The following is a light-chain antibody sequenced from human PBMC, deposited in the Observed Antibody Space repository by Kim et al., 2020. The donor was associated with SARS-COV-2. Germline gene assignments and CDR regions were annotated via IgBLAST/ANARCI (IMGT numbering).Light chain of an antibody. CDR2: GAS. J-gene: IGKJ1*01. CDR3: QQYDTWWT. V-gene: IGKV3-15*01. Sequence: SVSPGERATLSCRASQSVSSNLAWYQQKPGQTPRLLIYGASTRATGIPARFSGSGSGTEFTLTISSLQSEDFAIYYCQQYDTWWTFGQGTKVDI. CDR1: QSVSSN.